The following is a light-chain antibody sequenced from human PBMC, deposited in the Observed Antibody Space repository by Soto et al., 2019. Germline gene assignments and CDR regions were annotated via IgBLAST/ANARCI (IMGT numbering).Light chain of an antibody. CDR1: QSISTW. CDR3: QQYSSYWT. CDR2: KAS. Sequence: DIQMTQSPSTLPASVGDRVTITCRASQSISTWLAWYQQKPGKAPNLLIYKASYLASGVPSRFSGGGSGTEFTLTIRSLQPDYFATYYCQQYSSYWTFGQGNKVEIK. V-gene: IGKV1-5*03. J-gene: IGKJ1*01.